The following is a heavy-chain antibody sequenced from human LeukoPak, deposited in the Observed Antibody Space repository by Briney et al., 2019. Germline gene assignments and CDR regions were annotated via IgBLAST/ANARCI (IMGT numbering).Heavy chain of an antibody. CDR1: GFTFSSYG. V-gene: IGHV3-30*18. CDR2: ISYDGSNK. Sequence: PGGSLRLSCAASGFTFSSYGMHWVRQAPGKGLEWVAVISYDGSNKYYADSVKGRFTISRDNSKNTLYLQMNSLRAEDTAVYYCAKDSRWFGELAPCDFDYWGQGTLVTVSS. D-gene: IGHD3-10*01. J-gene: IGHJ4*02. CDR3: AKDSRWFGELAPCDFDY.